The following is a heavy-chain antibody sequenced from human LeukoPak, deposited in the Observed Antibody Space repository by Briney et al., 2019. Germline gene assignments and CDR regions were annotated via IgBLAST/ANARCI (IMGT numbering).Heavy chain of an antibody. D-gene: IGHD3-16*01. CDR1: GGTFSSYA. CDR3: ARDQNPPPGGIWGAYGFDP. V-gene: IGHV1-69*04. Sequence: ASVKVSCNASGGTFSSYAISWVRQPPGQGHEWMGRIIPILGIANYAQKFQGRVTITADKSTSTAYMELSSLRSEDTAVYYCARDQNPPPGGIWGAYGFDPWGQGTLVTVSS. J-gene: IGHJ5*02. CDR2: IIPILGIA.